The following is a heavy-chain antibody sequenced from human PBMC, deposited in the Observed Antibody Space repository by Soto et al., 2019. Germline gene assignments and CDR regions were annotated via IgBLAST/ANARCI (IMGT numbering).Heavy chain of an antibody. CDR1: GFPFSSYA. CDR3: AKARISLITLVLDY. D-gene: IGHD3-22*01. CDR2: ITTNDGRT. Sequence: PGGSLRLSCAASGFPFSSYAMSWVRQAPGKGLEWVSAITTNDGRTYYADSVRGRFAISRDNSRNTLYLQMNSLRADDTADYYCAKARISLITLVLDYWVHGTLFTVSS. J-gene: IGHJ4*01. V-gene: IGHV3-23*01.